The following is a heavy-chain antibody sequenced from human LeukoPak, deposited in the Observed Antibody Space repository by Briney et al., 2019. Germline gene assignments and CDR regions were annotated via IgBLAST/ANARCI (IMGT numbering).Heavy chain of an antibody. CDR3: ARARDDFYFDY. CDR1: GYTFNGYY. V-gene: IGHV1-2*02. CDR2: INPNSGGT. Sequence: ASVKVSCKASGYTFNGYYIHWVRQAPGQGLEWMGWINPNSGGTNYAQKFQGRVTMTRDTSISTAYMELSRLRSDDTAVYYCARARDDFYFDYWGQGTLVTVSS. D-gene: IGHD3-3*01. J-gene: IGHJ4*02.